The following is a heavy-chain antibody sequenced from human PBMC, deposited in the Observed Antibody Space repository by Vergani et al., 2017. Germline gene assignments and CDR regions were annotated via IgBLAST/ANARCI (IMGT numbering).Heavy chain of an antibody. CDR2: IYTSGST. V-gene: IGHV4-61*02. CDR1: GGPISRGSYF. CDR3: AREGYSYGYYYYYGMDV. D-gene: IGHD5-18*01. Sequence: QVQLQESGPGLGKPSQTLSLSCTVSGGPISRGSYFWTWIRQPAGKGLEWIGRIYTSGSTNYNPSLKSRVTISVDTSKNQFSLKLSSVTAADTAVYYCAREGYSYGYYYYYGMDVWGQGTTVTVSS. J-gene: IGHJ6*02.